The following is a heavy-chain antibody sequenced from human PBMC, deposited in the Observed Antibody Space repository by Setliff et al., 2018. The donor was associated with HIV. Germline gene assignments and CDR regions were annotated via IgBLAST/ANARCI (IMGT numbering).Heavy chain of an antibody. J-gene: IGHJ4*02. D-gene: IGHD1-26*01. V-gene: IGHV3-49*04. CDR1: GFTFGDYA. Sequence: PGGSLRLSCTASGFTFGDYAMNWVRQAPGKGLEWVGFIRSKAYGGTTEYAASVKGRFTISRDDSKSIAYLQMNSLKTEDTAMYYCAREFTWAWDYWGQGTLVTVSS. CDR2: IRSKAYGGTT. CDR3: AREFTWAWDY.